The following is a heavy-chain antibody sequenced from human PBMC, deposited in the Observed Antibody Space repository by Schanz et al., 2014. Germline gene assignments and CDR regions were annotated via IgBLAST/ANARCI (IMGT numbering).Heavy chain of an antibody. V-gene: IGHV3-33*01. D-gene: IGHD1-1*01. CDR2: IWYDENNK. CDR3: ARAHGNNWYGKGLDY. J-gene: IGHJ4*02. Sequence: QVQLVESGGGVVQPGRSLRLSCVASGFTFSSYGMHWVRQAPGKGLEWVAVIWYDENNKYYADSVKGRFTISRDNSKNTLYLQMNSLRADDTAVYFCARAHGNNWYGKGLDYWGQGTQVTVSS. CDR1: GFTFSSYG.